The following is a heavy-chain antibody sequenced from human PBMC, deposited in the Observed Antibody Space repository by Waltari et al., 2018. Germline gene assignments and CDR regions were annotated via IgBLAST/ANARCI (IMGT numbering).Heavy chain of an antibody. D-gene: IGHD2-2*01. CDR2: ISWDGGST. Sequence: EVQLVESGGVVVQPGGSLSLSCAAYGFTFDDYAMHWVRQAPGKGLEWVSLISWDGGSTYYADSVKGRFTISRDNSKNSLYLQMNSLRAEDTALYYCGVHCSSTSCLVDYWGQGTLVTVSS. V-gene: IGHV3-43D*04. J-gene: IGHJ4*02. CDR1: GFTFDDYA. CDR3: GVHCSSTSCLVDY.